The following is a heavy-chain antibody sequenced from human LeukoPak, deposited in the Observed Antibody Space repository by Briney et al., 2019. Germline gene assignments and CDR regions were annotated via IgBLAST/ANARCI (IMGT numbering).Heavy chain of an antibody. CDR2: IYYSGST. J-gene: IGHJ5*02. CDR1: GGSISSYY. D-gene: IGHD3-10*02. V-gene: IGHV4-59*01. Sequence: SETLSLTCTVSGGSISSYYWSWIRQPPGKGLEWIGYIYYSGSTNYNPSLKSRVTISVDTSKNQFSLKLSSVTAADTAVYYCARSVGVRGRFDPWGQGTLVTVSS. CDR3: ARSVGVRGRFDP.